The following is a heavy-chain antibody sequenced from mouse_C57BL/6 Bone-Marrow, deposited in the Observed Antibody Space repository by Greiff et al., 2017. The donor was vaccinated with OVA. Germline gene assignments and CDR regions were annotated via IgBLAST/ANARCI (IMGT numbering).Heavy chain of an antibody. CDR1: GFTFSDYY. CDR3: ARHEEGYLRD. Sequence: EVQLVESGGGLVQPGGSLKLSCAASGFTFSDYYMYWVRQTPEKRLEWVAYISNGGGSTYYPDTVKGRFTISRDNAKNTLYLQMSRLKSEDTAMYYCARHEEGYLRDWGQGTTLTVSS. V-gene: IGHV5-12*01. J-gene: IGHJ2*01. CDR2: ISNGGGST. D-gene: IGHD5-1-1*01.